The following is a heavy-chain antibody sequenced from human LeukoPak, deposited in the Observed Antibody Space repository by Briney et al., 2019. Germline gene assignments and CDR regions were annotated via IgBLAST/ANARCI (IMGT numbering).Heavy chain of an antibody. Sequence: GGSLRLSCAASGFTFSSYWMHWVRQAPGKGLVWVSRINSDGSSTSYADSVKGRFTISRDNAKNTLYLQMNSLRAEDTAEYYCARGGDIVATMGFDYWGQGTLVTVSS. D-gene: IGHD5-12*01. V-gene: IGHV3-74*01. CDR1: GFTFSSYW. J-gene: IGHJ4*02. CDR2: INSDGSST. CDR3: ARGGDIVATMGFDY.